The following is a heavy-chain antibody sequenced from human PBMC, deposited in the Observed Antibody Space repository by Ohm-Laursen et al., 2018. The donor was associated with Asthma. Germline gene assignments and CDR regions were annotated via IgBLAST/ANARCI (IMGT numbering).Heavy chain of an antibody. J-gene: IGHJ4*02. V-gene: IGHV1-2*04. Sequence: GASVKVSCKASGYTFTGYYMHWVRQAPGQGLEWMGWINPNSGGTNYAQKFQGWVTMTRDTSISTAYMELSRLRSDDTAVYYCARERGSSWPYYFDYWGQGTLVTVSS. CDR1: GYTFTGYY. D-gene: IGHD6-13*01. CDR3: ARERGSSWPYYFDY. CDR2: INPNSGGT.